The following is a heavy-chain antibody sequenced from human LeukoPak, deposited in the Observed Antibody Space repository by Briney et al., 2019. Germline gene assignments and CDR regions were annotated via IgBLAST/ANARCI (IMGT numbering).Heavy chain of an antibody. J-gene: IGHJ5*02. CDR1: GFTFSSYE. CDR2: ISSSGTTM. D-gene: IGHD2-2*01. Sequence: PGGSLRLSCAASGFTFSSYEMSWVRQAPGKGLEWDPFISSSGTTMYYADSVKGRFTISRDNAKNSLYLQMNSLRAEDTAVYYCAKLLSGYCSRTSCLNWFDPWGQGTLVTVSS. CDR3: AKLLSGYCSRTSCLNWFDP. V-gene: IGHV3-48*03.